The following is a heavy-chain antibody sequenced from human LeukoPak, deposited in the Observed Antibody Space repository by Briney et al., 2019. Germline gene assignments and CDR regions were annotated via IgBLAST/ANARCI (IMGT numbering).Heavy chain of an antibody. Sequence: VASVKVSCKASGYTFTSYYMHWVRQAPGQVLEWMGIINPSGGSTSYAQKFQGRVTMTRDTSTSTVYMELSSLRSEDTAVYYCARGHYDFWSGYHYYFDYWGQGTLVTVSS. CDR2: INPSGGST. CDR1: GYTFTSYY. V-gene: IGHV1-46*01. D-gene: IGHD3-3*01. J-gene: IGHJ4*02. CDR3: ARGHYDFWSGYHYYFDY.